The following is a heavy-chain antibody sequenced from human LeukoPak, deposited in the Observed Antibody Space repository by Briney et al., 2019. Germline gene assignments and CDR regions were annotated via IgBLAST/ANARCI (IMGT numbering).Heavy chain of an antibody. Sequence: SETLSLTCTVSGGSISSYYWSWIRQPPGKGLEWIGYIYYSGSTNYNPSLKSRVTISVDTSKNQFSLKLSSVTAADTAVYYCARDRVEQWLGVYYYYGMDVWGQGTTVTVSS. J-gene: IGHJ6*02. CDR1: GGSISSYY. CDR2: IYYSGST. CDR3: ARDRVEQWLGVYYYYGMDV. D-gene: IGHD6-19*01. V-gene: IGHV4-59*12.